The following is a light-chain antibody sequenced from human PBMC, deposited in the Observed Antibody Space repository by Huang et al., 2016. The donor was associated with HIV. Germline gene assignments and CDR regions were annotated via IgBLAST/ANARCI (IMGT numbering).Light chain of an antibody. CDR3: HQYNDWPET. J-gene: IGKJ1*01. CDR2: GAS. V-gene: IGKV3-15*01. Sequence: DIVMTQSPATLSVSLGQRATLSCRASQSIISNLAWYQQKPGQAPRLLIYGASTRATGIPARCSGSGSGTDFTLTISSLQSEDFAVYYCHQYNDWPETFGQGTKVEIK. CDR1: QSIISN.